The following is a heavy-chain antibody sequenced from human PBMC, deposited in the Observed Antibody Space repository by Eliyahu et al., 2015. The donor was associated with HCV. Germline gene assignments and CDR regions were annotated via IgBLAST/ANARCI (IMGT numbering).Heavy chain of an antibody. V-gene: IGHV3-15*01. CDR2: IKSKTDGGTT. D-gene: IGHD3-10*01. CDR1: XFXFSKXW. J-gene: IGHJ6*03. Sequence: EVQLVESGGGXVXPGGSLRLSCAASXFXFSKXWMSWVRQAPGKGLEWIGRIKSKTDGGTTDYAAPVKGRFTISXDDSKSTLYLQMNSLKTEDTAVYYCTTGAPGGFDYYLDVWGQGTTVTVSS. CDR3: TTGAPGGFDYYLDV.